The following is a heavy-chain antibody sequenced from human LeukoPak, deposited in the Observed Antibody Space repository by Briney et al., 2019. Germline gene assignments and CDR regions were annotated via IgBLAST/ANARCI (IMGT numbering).Heavy chain of an antibody. V-gene: IGHV4-4*07. CDR2: IYTSGST. CDR3: ARDQPGITGTTGPFDI. D-gene: IGHD1-20*01. CDR1: GGSISSYY. Sequence: SETLSLTCTVSGGSISSYYWSWIRQPAGKGLEWIGRIYTSGSTNYNPSLKSRVTMSVDTSKNQFSLKLSSVTAADTAVYYCARDQPGITGTTGPFDIWGQGTMVTVSS. J-gene: IGHJ3*02.